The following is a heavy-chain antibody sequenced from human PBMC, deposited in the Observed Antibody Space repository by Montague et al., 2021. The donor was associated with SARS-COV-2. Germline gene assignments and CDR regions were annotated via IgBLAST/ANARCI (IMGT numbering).Heavy chain of an antibody. J-gene: IGHJ4*02. V-gene: IGHV2-70*01. D-gene: IGHD3-9*01. CDR2: XXWGDDK. CDR1: GFSLSTSGVC. Sequence: PALVKPTQTLTLTCTFSGFSLSTSGVCVSWIRQPPGKALEWLALXXWGDDKYYSTSLKTRLTISKDTSKNQVVLTMSNMDPVDTATYYCARIRDYDILTGSYSGFDYWGQGTLVTVSS. CDR3: ARIRDYDILTGSYSGFDY.